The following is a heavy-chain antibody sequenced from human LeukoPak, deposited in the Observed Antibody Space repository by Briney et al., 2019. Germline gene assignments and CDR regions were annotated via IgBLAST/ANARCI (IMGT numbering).Heavy chain of an antibody. CDR3: AKGNYYDSSGYYRYYFDY. J-gene: IGHJ4*02. CDR1: GFTFSSYA. CDR2: ISGSGGST. D-gene: IGHD3-22*01. V-gene: IGHV3-23*01. Sequence: GGSLRLSCAASGFTFSSYAMSWVRQAPGKGLEWVSAISGSGGSTYYADSVKGRFTISRDNSKNTLYLQMNSLRAEDTAVYYCAKGNYYDSSGYYRYYFDYWGQGTLVTVSP.